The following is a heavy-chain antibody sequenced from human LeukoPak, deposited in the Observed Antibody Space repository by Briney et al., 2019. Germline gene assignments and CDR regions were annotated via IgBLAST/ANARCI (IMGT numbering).Heavy chain of an antibody. CDR3: ARAGDESTGHYDSLHF. V-gene: IGHV1-2*02. D-gene: IGHD2-8*02. J-gene: IGHJ3*01. CDR2: INPKSGAT. CDR1: GYTCDENH. Sequence: GASVKVSCKASGYTCDENHIHWVRQAPGQGPEWMGWINPKSGATDSAQQFQGRLTMTRDTSIGTASMELSGLRLDDTGIYYCARAGDESTGHYDSLHFWGQGTMVTVSS.